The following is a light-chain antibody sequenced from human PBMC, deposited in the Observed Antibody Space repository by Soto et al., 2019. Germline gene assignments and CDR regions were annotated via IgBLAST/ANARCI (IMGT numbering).Light chain of an antibody. Sequence: DIHMTQSPSSLSASVEGRVIFTCRASQSISNHLNWYQQKPGKAPKLLIFAASSLQSGVPSRFSGSRSGPDFTLTISSLQPEDFATYYCQQSYSSPPTFGQGTKVDI. CDR2: AAS. CDR3: QQSYSSPPT. J-gene: IGKJ1*01. V-gene: IGKV1-39*01. CDR1: QSISNH.